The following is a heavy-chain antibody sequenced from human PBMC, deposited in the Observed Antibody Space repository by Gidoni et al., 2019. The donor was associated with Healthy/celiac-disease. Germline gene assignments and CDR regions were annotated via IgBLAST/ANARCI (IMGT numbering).Heavy chain of an antibody. D-gene: IGHD4-17*01. CDR3: ASSYSDPYYYYMDV. CDR1: GGSISSGRYY. CDR2: IYTSGST. J-gene: IGHJ6*03. V-gene: IGHV4-61*02. Sequence: QVQLQESGPGLVKPSQTLSLTCTVSGGSISSGRYYWSWIRQPAGTGLEWIGRIYTSGSTNYNPSLKSRVTISVDTSKNQFSLKLSSVTAADTAVYYCASSYSDPYYYYMDVWGKGTTVTVSS.